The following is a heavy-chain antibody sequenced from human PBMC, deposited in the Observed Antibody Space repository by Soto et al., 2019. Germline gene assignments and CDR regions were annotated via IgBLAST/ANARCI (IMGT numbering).Heavy chain of an antibody. CDR3: AREKLRDFDWLDGSHVTYCMDD. D-gene: IGHD3-9*01. CDR2: LDQSGGT. V-gene: IGHV4-34*01. CDR1: GDSLRGQS. Sequence: TSETLSLTCSVVGDSLRGQSWNWIRQSPGKGLEWIGELDQSGGTNSNPSLKTRAIISDDTSKNEFSLTFTSVTAAHSAAYYLAREKLRDFDWLDGSHVTYCMDDWGQGTTVTVSS. J-gene: IGHJ6*01.